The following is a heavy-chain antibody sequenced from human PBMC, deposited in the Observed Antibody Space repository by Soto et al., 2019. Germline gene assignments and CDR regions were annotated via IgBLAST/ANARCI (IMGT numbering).Heavy chain of an antibody. D-gene: IGHD6-13*01. CDR2: ISAYDGNT. V-gene: IGHV1-18*01. J-gene: IGHJ4*02. Sequence: QVQLVQSGAEVKKPGASVKVSCKASGYTFINYGISWVRQAPGQGLEWMGWISAYDGNTNYVQNLQGRVTMTTDTSTYTASRELRSLRSDDTAVYYCATSQSGYSSSWYRGVYWGQGTLVTVSS. CDR1: GYTFINYG. CDR3: ATSQSGYSSSWYRGVY.